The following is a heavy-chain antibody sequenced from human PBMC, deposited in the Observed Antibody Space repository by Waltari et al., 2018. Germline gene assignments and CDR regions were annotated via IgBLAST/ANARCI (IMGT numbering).Heavy chain of an antibody. CDR1: GFTFGRSA. CDR3: AKTLSDPSVGGLDV. CDR2: MSGGGGST. V-gene: IGHV3-23*04. Sequence: EVQLVESGGGLVQPGGSLRLPCEASGFTFGRSAMTWVRQVPGKGLEWLSAMSGGGGSTYYADSAQGRFIISRDPSKNTLFLQLNSLRVEDTAVYFCAKTLSDPSVGGLDVWGQGTPVTVSS. D-gene: IGHD1-26*01. J-gene: IGHJ6*02.